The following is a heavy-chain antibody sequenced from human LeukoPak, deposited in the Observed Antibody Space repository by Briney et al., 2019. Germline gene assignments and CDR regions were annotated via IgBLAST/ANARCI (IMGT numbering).Heavy chain of an antibody. D-gene: IGHD1-26*01. CDR1: GFTFSSYA. CDR2: ISYDGSNK. V-gene: IGHV3-30*04. J-gene: IGHJ5*02. Sequence: GGSLRLSCAASGFTFSSYAMHWVRQAPGKGLEWVAVISYDGSNKYYADSVKGRFTISRDNSKNTLYLQMNSLRAEDTAVYYCARDGATWWFDPWGQGTLVTASS. CDR3: ARDGATWWFDP.